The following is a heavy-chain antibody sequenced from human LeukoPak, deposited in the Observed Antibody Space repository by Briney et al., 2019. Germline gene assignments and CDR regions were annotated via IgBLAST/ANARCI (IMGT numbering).Heavy chain of an antibody. J-gene: IGHJ4*02. CDR1: GFTFSSYS. D-gene: IGHD5-18*01. CDR3: AKDLGAKKYSSARDY. CDR2: ISSSSSYI. V-gene: IGHV3-21*01. Sequence: GGSLRLSCAASGFTFSSYSMNWVRQAPGKGLEWASSISSSSSYIYYADSVKGRFTISRDNSKNTLYLQMNSLRAEDTAVYYCAKDLGAKKYSSARDYWGQGTLVTVSS.